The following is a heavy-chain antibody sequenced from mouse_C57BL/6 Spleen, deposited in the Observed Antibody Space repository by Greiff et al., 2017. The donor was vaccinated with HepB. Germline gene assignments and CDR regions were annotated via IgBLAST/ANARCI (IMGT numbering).Heavy chain of an antibody. CDR2: ISSGGSYT. CDR3: ARLRDYNWYFDV. J-gene: IGHJ1*03. CDR1: GFTFSSYG. V-gene: IGHV5-6*02. Sequence: EVKLVESGGDLVKPGGSLKLSCAASGFTFSSYGMSWVRQTPDKRLEWVATISSGGSYTYYPDSVKGRFTISRDNAKNTLYLQMSSLKSEDTAMYYCARLRDYNWYFDVWGTGTTVTVSS. D-gene: IGHD2-4*01.